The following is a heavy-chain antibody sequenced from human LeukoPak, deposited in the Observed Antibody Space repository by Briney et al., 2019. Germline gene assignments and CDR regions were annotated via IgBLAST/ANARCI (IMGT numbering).Heavy chain of an antibody. Sequence: GGSLRLSCAASGFTFSSYEMNWVRQAPGKGLEWVSYISSSGSTIYYADSVKGRFTISRDNAQNSLYLQMNSLRAEDTAVYYCARGEYYYDSSVHDYWGQGTLVTVSS. J-gene: IGHJ4*02. D-gene: IGHD3-22*01. CDR1: GFTFSSYE. V-gene: IGHV3-48*03. CDR2: ISSSGSTI. CDR3: ARGEYYYDSSVHDY.